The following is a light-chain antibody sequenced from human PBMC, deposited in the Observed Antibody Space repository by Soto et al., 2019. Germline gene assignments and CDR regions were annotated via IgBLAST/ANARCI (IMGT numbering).Light chain of an antibody. V-gene: IGLV2-14*01. J-gene: IGLJ7*01. CDR3: SSYTSSCAPSAV. CDR2: DVS. CDR1: SSDVGGYNY. Sequence: QSALTQPASVSGSPGQSITISCTGTSSDVGGYNYVSWYQQHPGKAPKLMIYDVSNRPSGVSNRFSGSKSGNTASLTISGLQAEDEADYVCSSYTSSCAPSAVFGGGTQLTVL.